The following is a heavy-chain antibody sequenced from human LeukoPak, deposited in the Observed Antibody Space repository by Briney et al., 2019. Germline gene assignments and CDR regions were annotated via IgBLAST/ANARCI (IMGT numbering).Heavy chain of an antibody. D-gene: IGHD1-26*01. CDR1: GLTFSKAW. J-gene: IGHJ4*02. CDR2: IKRYSDGGTT. Sequence: GGSLRLSCAASGLTFSKAWMGWVRQAPGKGLEWLGLIKRYSDGGTTDYAAPVKGRFNISRDDSENTLHLQMNSLKSEDTAVYYCTADPEGGSPGIDYWGQGILVTVSS. CDR3: TADPEGGSPGIDY. V-gene: IGHV3-15*01.